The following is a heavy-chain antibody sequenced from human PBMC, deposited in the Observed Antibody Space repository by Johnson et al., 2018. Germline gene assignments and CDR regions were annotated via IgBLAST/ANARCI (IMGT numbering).Heavy chain of an antibody. CDR2: ISSSSSYI. CDR1: GFIFNIYS. Sequence: VQLVQSGGGLVKXGGSLRLSCAASGFIFNIYSMNWVRQAPGKGLEWVSSISSSSSYIYYTDSVKGRFTISRDNAKNSLYLQMNSLRAEDTAVYYCARDGLEPQGMDVWGQGTTVTVSS. V-gene: IGHV3-21*01. CDR3: ARDGLEPQGMDV. D-gene: IGHD1-1*01. J-gene: IGHJ6*02.